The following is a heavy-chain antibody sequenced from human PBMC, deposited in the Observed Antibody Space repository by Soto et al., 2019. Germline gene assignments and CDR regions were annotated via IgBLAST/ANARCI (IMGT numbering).Heavy chain of an antibody. CDR2: IYHSGST. V-gene: IGHV4-59*08. D-gene: IGHD7-27*01. CDR1: GGSISSYY. J-gene: IGHJ3*02. Sequence: PSETLSLTCTVSGGSISSYYWSWIRQPPGKGLEWIGYIYHSGSTYYNPSLKSRVTISVDTSKNQFSLKLSSVTAADTAVYYCARLWGLDAFDIWGQGTMVTVSS. CDR3: ARLWGLDAFDI.